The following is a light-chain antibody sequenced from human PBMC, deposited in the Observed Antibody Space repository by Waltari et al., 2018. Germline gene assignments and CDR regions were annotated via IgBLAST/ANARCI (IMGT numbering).Light chain of an antibody. J-gene: IGLJ1*01. CDR2: AVT. Sequence: QSALTQPASVSGSPGKSITISCTGSSSDVGCYSIVSWYQQHPGKAPKLMIYAVTKRPSGVSHRFSGSKSGNTASLTISGLQTEDEADYYCCSYAGSTTSSVVFGTGTKVIVL. CDR1: SSDVGCYSI. V-gene: IGLV2-23*02. CDR3: CSYAGSTTSSVV.